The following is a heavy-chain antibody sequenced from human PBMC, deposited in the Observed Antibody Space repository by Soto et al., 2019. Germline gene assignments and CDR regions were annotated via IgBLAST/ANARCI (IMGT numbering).Heavy chain of an antibody. CDR1: GFTFSSYG. CDR3: AKETYSGPLDY. V-gene: IGHV3-30*18. D-gene: IGHD2-15*01. CDR2: ISYDGSNK. J-gene: IGHJ4*02. Sequence: QVQLVESGGGVVQPGRSLRLSCAASGFTFSSYGMHWVRQAPGKGLEWVAVISYDGSNKYYAGSVKGRFTISRDNSKNTRYLQMNSRRAEDTAVYYCAKETYSGPLDYWGQGTLVTVSS.